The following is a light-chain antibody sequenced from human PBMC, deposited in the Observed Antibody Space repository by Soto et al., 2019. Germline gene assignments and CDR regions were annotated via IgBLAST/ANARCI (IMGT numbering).Light chain of an antibody. CDR3: CSYAGSGTDNYV. CDR2: EGI. J-gene: IGLJ1*01. V-gene: IGLV2-23*01. CDR1: SSDIGTYNL. Sequence: QSALTQPASVSLSPGQSITISCTGTSSDIGTYNLVSWYQHYPGKAPKLMIYEGIKRPSGVSNRFSGSKSGNTAFLTISGLQAEDEADYYCCSYAGSGTDNYVFGSGTKVTVL.